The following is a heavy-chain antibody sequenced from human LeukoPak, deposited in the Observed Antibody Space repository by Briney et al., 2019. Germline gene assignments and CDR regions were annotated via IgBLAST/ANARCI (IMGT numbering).Heavy chain of an antibody. Sequence: SGPTLVKPTQTLTLTCTFSGFSFTSSGVGVGWIRQPPGKALEWLALIYWNDDKRYSPSLKSRLTITKDTSKNQVVLTMTNMDPVDTATYYCAHTDLPWADENFDYWGQGTLVTVSS. J-gene: IGHJ4*02. CDR1: GFSFTSSGVG. CDR3: AHTDLPWADENFDY. CDR2: IYWNDDK. V-gene: IGHV2-5*01. D-gene: IGHD1-26*01.